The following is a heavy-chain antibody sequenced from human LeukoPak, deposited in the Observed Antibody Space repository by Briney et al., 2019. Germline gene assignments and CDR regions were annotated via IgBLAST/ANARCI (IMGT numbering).Heavy chain of an antibody. CDR2: IYYSGST. CDR3: ATPTGSYRR. D-gene: IGHD1-26*01. Sequence: SETLSLTCTVSGGSISSSSYYWGWIRQPPGKGLEWIGSIYYSGSTYYNPSLKSRVTISVDTSKNQFSLKLSSVTAADTAVYYCATPTGSYRRWGQGTLVTVSS. V-gene: IGHV4-39*07. J-gene: IGHJ4*02. CDR1: GGSISSSSYY.